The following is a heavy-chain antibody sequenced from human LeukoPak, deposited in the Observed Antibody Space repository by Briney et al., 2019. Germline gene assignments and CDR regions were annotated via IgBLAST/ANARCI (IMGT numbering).Heavy chain of an antibody. D-gene: IGHD4-23*01. J-gene: IGHJ4*02. Sequence: ASVKVSCKASGYTFTSYGISWVRQAPGQGLEWMGIINPSGGSTSYAQKFQGRVTMTRDTSTSTVYMELSSLRSEDTAVYYCARDCGNSVSHFDYWGQGTLVTVSS. CDR1: GYTFTSYG. CDR3: ARDCGNSVSHFDY. V-gene: IGHV1-46*01. CDR2: INPSGGST.